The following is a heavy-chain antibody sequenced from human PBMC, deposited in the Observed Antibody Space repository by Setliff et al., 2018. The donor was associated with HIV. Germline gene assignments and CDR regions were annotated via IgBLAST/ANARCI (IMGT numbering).Heavy chain of an antibody. Sequence: ASVKVSCKTSGYTFDAKYIHWARQAPGQGLEWMGWISAYNGNTNYAQKLQGRVTMTTDTSTSTAYMELRSLRSDDTAVYYCARGPPIVVVPAALLTFDYWGQGTLVTVSS. D-gene: IGHD2-2*01. CDR3: ARGPPIVVVPAALLTFDY. J-gene: IGHJ4*02. CDR1: GYTFDAKY. V-gene: IGHV1-18*01. CDR2: ISAYNGNT.